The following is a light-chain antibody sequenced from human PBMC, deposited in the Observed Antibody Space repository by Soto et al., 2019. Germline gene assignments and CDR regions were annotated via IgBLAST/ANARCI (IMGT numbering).Light chain of an antibody. CDR1: QSVSSGH. CDR2: GAS. Sequence: DIVLTQSPGTLSLSPGERASLSCRASQSVSSGHLAWYQQKPGQAPRLLIYGASSRATGIPDRFSGSGSGTDFTLTISRLEPEDYAGDYCQQYGHSLWTFGQGTKVEIK. J-gene: IGKJ1*01. V-gene: IGKV3-20*01. CDR3: QQYGHSLWT.